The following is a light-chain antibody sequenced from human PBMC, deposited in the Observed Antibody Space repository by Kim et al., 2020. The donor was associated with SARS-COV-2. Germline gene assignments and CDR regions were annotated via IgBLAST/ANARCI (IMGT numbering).Light chain of an antibody. CDR3: SSYTSSTTWV. CDR2: DVS. J-gene: IGLJ3*02. V-gene: IGLV2-14*01. Sequence: QSALTQPASVSGSPGQSITISCTGTSSDVGAYNYVSWYQQHPGKAPKVMIYDVSKRPSGVSDRFSASKSGNTASLIISGLQAEDEADYNCSSYTSSTTWVFGGGTQLTVL. CDR1: SSDVGAYNY.